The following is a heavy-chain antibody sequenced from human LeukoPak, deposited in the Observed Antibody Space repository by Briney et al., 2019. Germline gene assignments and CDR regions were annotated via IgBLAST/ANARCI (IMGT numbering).Heavy chain of an antibody. CDR3: ARLEWGRSSTAAFDY. D-gene: IGHD6-13*01. V-gene: IGHV4-59*08. J-gene: IGHJ4*02. CDR1: GGSISSYY. Sequence: SETLSLTCTVSGGSISSYYWSWIRQPPGKGLEWIGYIYYSGSTNYNPSLKSRVTISVDTSKNQFSLKLSSVTAADTAVYYCARLEWGRSSTAAFDYWGQGTLVTVSS. CDR2: IYYSGST.